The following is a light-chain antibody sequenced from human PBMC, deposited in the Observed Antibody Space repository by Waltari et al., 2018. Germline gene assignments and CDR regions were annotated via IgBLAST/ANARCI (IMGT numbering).Light chain of an antibody. J-gene: IGKJ4*01. CDR3: MQVLEPPLT. V-gene: IGKV2-28*01. Sequence: EIVMTQSPLSLPVTPGEPASISCRSSQSLCCKGYNCLDWYLQKPGQPPQLLIYLGSNRASGVPDRFSGSASGTDFTLKISRVEAEDVGVYYCMQVLEPPLTFGGGTTVEIK. CDR2: LGS. CDR1: QSLCCKGYNC.